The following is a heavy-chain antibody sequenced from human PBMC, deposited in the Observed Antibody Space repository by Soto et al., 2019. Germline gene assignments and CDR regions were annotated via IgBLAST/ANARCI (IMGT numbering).Heavy chain of an antibody. V-gene: IGHV1-69*13. CDR2: IIPIFGTA. Sequence: SVKVSCKASGGTFSSYAISWVRQAPGQGLDWMGGIIPIFGTANYAQKFQGRVTITADEATSTAYMELSSLRSEDTAVYYCARDRPGYSYGIAFDYWGQGTLVTVSS. J-gene: IGHJ4*02. CDR3: ARDRPGYSYGIAFDY. CDR1: GGTFSSYA. D-gene: IGHD5-18*01.